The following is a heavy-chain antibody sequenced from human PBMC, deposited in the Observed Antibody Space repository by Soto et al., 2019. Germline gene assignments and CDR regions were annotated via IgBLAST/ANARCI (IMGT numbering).Heavy chain of an antibody. Sequence: GGSLTLSCGAFGFTVSTNSMEWVRQTPGKGLEWVSVLSVGGDRTFYLESVKRRFTISSDTSKNVVSLQMNSLRADDTAVYFCANCDGDGESGGKGTL. V-gene: IGHV3-23*01. CDR3: ANCDGDGES. J-gene: IGHJ4*02. D-gene: IGHD3-10*01. CDR2: LSVGGDRT. CDR1: GFTVSTNS.